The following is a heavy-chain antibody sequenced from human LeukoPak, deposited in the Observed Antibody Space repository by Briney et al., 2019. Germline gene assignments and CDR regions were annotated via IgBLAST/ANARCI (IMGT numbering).Heavy chain of an antibody. Sequence: GGSLRLSCAASGFTFSNYWMHWVRQAPGKGLVWVSYISSSGSTIYYADSVKGRFTISRDNAKNSLYLQMNSLRAEDTAVYYCAREAYRIAAAGGFDYWGQGTLVTVSS. CDR1: GFTFSNYW. V-gene: IGHV3-48*04. CDR2: ISSSGSTI. D-gene: IGHD6-13*01. J-gene: IGHJ4*02. CDR3: AREAYRIAAAGGFDY.